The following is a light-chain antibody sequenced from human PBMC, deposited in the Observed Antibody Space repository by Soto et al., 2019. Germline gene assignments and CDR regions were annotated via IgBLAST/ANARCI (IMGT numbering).Light chain of an antibody. CDR3: SSYTSSSTPIDV. CDR1: SSDVGGYNY. CDR2: EVS. Sequence: QSALTQPASVSGSPGQSITISCTGTSSDVGGYNYVSWYQHHPGKAPKLMIYEVSNRPSGVSNRFSGSKSGNTASLTISGLQAEDEADYYCSSYTSSSTPIDVFGTGTKLTVL. J-gene: IGLJ1*01. V-gene: IGLV2-14*01.